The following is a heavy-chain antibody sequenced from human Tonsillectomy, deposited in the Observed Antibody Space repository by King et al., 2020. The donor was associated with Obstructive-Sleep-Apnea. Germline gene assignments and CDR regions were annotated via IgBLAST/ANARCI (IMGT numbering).Heavy chain of an antibody. CDR2: IGTAGDP. CDR1: GFTFSNYD. CDR3: ARGRDIAAAGRYVDL. Sequence: QLVQSGGELVQPGGSLRLSCAASGFTFSNYDMHWVRQPTGKGLEWVSAIGTAGDPYYPDSVKGRFTISRENAKNSFYLQMNSLRAGDTAVYYCARGRDIAAAGRYVDLWGRGTLAT. J-gene: IGHJ2*01. V-gene: IGHV3-13*05. D-gene: IGHD6-13*01.